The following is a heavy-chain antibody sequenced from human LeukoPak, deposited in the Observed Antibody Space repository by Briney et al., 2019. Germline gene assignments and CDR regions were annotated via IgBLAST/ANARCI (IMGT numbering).Heavy chain of an antibody. CDR2: ISYDGSNK. J-gene: IGHJ3*02. CDR1: GFTFSSYA. D-gene: IGHD1-26*01. CDR3: ARDYCDI. V-gene: IGHV3-30-3*01. Sequence: PGRSLRLSCAASGFTFSSYAMHWVRQAPGKGLEWVAVISYDGSNKYYADSVKGRFTISRDNSKNTLYLQMNSLRAEDTAVYYCARDYCDIWGQGTMVTVSS.